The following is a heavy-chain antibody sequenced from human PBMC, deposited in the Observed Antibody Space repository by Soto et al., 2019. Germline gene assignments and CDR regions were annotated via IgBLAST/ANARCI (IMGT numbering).Heavy chain of an antibody. J-gene: IGHJ4*02. V-gene: IGHV3-21*01. Sequence: GGSLRLSCAASGFTFTRYSMNWVRQAPGKGLEWVSSISSTTNYIYYADSMKGRFTVSRDGAKNSVYLEMNSLSAEDTALYYCARESEDLTSNFDYWGQGTLVTV. CDR3: ARESEDLTSNFDY. CDR2: ISSTTNYI. CDR1: GFTFTRYS.